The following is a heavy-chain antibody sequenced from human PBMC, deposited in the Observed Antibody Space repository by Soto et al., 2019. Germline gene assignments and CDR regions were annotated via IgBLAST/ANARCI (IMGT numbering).Heavy chain of an antibody. CDR2: IKSKTDGGTT. J-gene: IGHJ4*02. CDR3: TTDCSSTSCKVRNSRLLVHY. V-gene: IGHV3-15*01. D-gene: IGHD2-2*01. CDR1: GVTLSNAW. Sequence: GEALRLSYAASGVTLSNAWMSWVRQAPGKRLEWVGRIKSKTDGGTTDYAAPVKGRFTISRDDSKNTLYLQMNSLKTEGTAVYYCTTDCSSTSCKVRNSRLLVHYSGQATLVTVSS.